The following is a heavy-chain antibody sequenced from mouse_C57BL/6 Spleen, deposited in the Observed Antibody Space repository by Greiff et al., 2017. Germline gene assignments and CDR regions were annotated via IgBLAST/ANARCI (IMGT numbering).Heavy chain of an antibody. V-gene: IGHV7-3*01. CDR2: IRNKANGYTT. D-gene: IGHD2-12*01. CDR1: GFTFTDYY. J-gene: IGHJ3*01. Sequence: EVHLVESGGGLVQPGGSLSLSCAASGFTFTDYYLSWVRQPPGKALEWLGFIRNKANGYTTEYSASVKGRFTISRDNSQSILYLQMNALRAEDGATYSCASLYSRAWFAYWGQGTLVTVSA. CDR3: ASLYSRAWFAY.